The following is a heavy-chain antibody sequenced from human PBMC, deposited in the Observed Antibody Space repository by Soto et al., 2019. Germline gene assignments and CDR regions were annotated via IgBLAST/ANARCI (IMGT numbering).Heavy chain of an antibody. V-gene: IGHV4-4*02. J-gene: IGHJ4*02. D-gene: IGHD3-3*01. CDR1: SGSISSSNW. Sequence: QVQLQESGPGLVKPSETLSLTCAVSSGSISSSNWCSWVRQPPGKGLEWMGESQHSGRTNYNPSLKSRVNILVDKSKNQFSLKLSSVTAADTAVSYCASATSGTIFGDWGQGTLVTVSS. CDR2: SQHSGRT. CDR3: ASATSGTIFGD.